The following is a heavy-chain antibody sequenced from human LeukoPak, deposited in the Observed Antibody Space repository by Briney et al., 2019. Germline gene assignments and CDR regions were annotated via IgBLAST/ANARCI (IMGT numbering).Heavy chain of an antibody. J-gene: IGHJ4*02. Sequence: ASETLSLTCSVSGGSIGTYYWSWIRQPPGKGLEWIGYIYYSGSTDYDLSLKSRVTISIDTSKNQFSLKLNSVTAADTAIYYCARSALDTSGTYYNPQPFLYWGQGTLVTVSS. CDR2: IYYSGST. D-gene: IGHD3-10*01. V-gene: IGHV4-59*01. CDR3: ARSALDTSGTYYNPQPFLY. CDR1: GGSIGTYY.